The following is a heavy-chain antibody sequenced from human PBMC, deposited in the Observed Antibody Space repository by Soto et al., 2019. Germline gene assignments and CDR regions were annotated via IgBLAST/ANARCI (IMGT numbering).Heavy chain of an antibody. CDR1: GYSFTTYD. D-gene: IGHD7-27*01. V-gene: IGHV1-8*01. CDR3: ARNRRKTGDFDY. J-gene: IGHJ4*02. Sequence: QVQLVQSGAEVEKPGASVKVSCKASGYSFTTYDINWMRQATGQGLEWMGWMDPNSGDTGYAQKFRGRVTMTRDTSISTAYMELSSLRSDDTALYYCARNRRKTGDFDYWGQGTLVTVSS. CDR2: MDPNSGDT.